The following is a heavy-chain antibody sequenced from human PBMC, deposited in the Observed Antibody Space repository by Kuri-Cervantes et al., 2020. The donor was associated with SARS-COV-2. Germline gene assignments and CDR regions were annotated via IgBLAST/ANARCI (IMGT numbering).Heavy chain of an antibody. J-gene: IGHJ3*02. V-gene: IGHV3-21*01. D-gene: IGHD2/OR15-2a*01. CDR2: ISSSSSYI. Sequence: GGSLRLSCAASGFSFSSYGMSWVRQAPGKGLEWVSSISSSSSYIYYADSVKGRFTISRDNAKNSLYLQMNSLRAEDTAVYYCARDWAVIDAFDIWGQGTMVTVSS. CDR3: ARDWAVIDAFDI. CDR1: GFSFSSYG.